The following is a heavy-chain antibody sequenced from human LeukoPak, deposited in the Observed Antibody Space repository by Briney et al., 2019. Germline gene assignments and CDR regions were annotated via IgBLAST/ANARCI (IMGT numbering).Heavy chain of an antibody. J-gene: IGHJ4*02. V-gene: IGHV1-18*01. CDR3: AKVAGDRMDY. D-gene: IGHD6-13*01. Sequence: ASVKVSCKASGYTFATYGFCWVRQAPGHGLEWMGWISSNTGKTDYVQKFQGRVTLTTDTSTSTAYMELRSLRPDDTALYYCAKVAGDRMDYWGQGTLLTVSS. CDR1: GYTFATYG. CDR2: ISSNTGKT.